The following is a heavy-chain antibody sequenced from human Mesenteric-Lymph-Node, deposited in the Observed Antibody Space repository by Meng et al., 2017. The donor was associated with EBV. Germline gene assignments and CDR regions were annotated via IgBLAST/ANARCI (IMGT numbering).Heavy chain of an antibody. V-gene: IGHV4-34*01. D-gene: IGHD5-18*01. Sequence: QVNLQEWGAGLLKPSEPLSLTCAAYGASFSGHYGGWMRQPPGKGLEWIGEIDPTGNTKYIPSLKSRVTISLDTSRNQLSLKLTSVTAADTAVYYCSIWDTGALQNYWGPGTLVTVSS. J-gene: IGHJ4*02. CDR3: SIWDTGALQNY. CDR2: IDPTGNT. CDR1: GASFSGHY.